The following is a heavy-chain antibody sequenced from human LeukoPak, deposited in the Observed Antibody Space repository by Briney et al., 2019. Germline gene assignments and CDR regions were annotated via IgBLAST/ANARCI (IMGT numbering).Heavy chain of an antibody. D-gene: IGHD3-22*01. Sequence: PSETLSLTCTVSGGSISSYYWSWIRQPPGKGLEWIGYIYYSGSTNYNPSLKSRVTISVDTSKNQFSLKLNSVAAADTAVYYCARHNYTHYYDSSGNYYYYHMDVWGKGTTVTVSS. CDR1: GGSISSYY. V-gene: IGHV4-59*08. CDR2: IYYSGST. J-gene: IGHJ6*03. CDR3: ARHNYTHYYDSSGNYYYYHMDV.